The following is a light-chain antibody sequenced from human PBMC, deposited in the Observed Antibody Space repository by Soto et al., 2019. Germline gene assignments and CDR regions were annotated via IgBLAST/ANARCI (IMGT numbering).Light chain of an antibody. J-gene: IGKJ1*01. CDR1: QSIGSW. CDR3: QQYNTYSL. CDR2: KAS. Sequence: DIQMTQSPSTLSASVGDRVTITCRASQSIGSWLAWYQQKPGKAPKLLLYKASSLESGVPSRFGGSGSGTEFILTISSLQPDDFATYYCQQYNTYSLFGQGTKVEIK. V-gene: IGKV1-5*03.